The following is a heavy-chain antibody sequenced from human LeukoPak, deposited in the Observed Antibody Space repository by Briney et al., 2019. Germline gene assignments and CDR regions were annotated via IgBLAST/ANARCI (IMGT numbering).Heavy chain of an antibody. CDR3: ARVDKNGSYRLDY. J-gene: IGHJ4*02. CDR1: GYTFTGYY. V-gene: IGHV1-2*02. D-gene: IGHD1-26*01. CDR2: INPNSGGT. Sequence: ASVKVSCKASGYTFTGYYMHWVRLAPGQGLEWMGWINPNSGGTNYAQKFQGRVTMTRDTSISTAYMELSRLRSDDTAVYYCARVDKNGSYRLDYWGQGTLVTVSS.